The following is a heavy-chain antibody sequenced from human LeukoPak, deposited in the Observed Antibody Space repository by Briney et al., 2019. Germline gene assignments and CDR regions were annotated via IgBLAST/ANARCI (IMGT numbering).Heavy chain of an antibody. CDR3: ARVLEYYDILTGYYQYYFDY. CDR2: IYYSGST. D-gene: IGHD3-9*01. J-gene: IGHJ4*02. Sequence: PGGSLRLSCAASGFTFSSFWMSWVRQAPGKGLEWIGSIYYSGSTYYNPSLKSRVTISVDTSKNQFSLKLSSVTAADTAVYYCARVLEYYDILTGYYQYYFDYWGQGTLVTVSS. CDR1: GFTFSSFW. V-gene: IGHV4-39*01.